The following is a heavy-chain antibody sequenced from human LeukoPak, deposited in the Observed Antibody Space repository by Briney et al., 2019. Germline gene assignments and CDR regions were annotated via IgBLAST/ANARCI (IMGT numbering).Heavy chain of an antibody. D-gene: IGHD3-22*01. V-gene: IGHV4-34*01. J-gene: IGHJ5*02. CDR2: FNHSGST. CDR3: AKAAPPVYYDSSGYSNWFDP. CDR1: GGSFSGYY. Sequence: SETLSLTCAVYGGSFSGYYWSWIRQPPGKGLEWIGEFNHSGSTNYNPSLKSRVTTSVDTSKNQFSLKLSSVTAADTAVYYCAKAAPPVYYDSSGYSNWFDPWGQGTLVTVSS.